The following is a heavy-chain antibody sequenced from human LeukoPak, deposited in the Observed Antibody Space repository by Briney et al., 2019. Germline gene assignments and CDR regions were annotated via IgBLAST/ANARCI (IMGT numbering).Heavy chain of an antibody. CDR3: ARDQSYYYDSSGYYFDAFDI. Sequence: PGGSPRLSCAASGFTFSRYWMSWVRQAPGKGLEWVASIKQDGSEKYYVDSVKGRFTISRDNAKNSLYLQMNSLRAEDTAVYYCARDQSYYYDSSGYYFDAFDIWGQGTMVTVSS. CDR2: IKQDGSEK. CDR1: GFTFSRYW. V-gene: IGHV3-7*01. D-gene: IGHD3-22*01. J-gene: IGHJ3*02.